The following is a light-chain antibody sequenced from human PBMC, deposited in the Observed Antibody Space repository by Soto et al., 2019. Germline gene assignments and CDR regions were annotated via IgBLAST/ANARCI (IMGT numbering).Light chain of an antibody. J-gene: IGKJ1*01. Sequence: PGARVTLSCRTSQSVCSRCFAWYQQKPGQSPRLLIYGASTRATGIPDRFSGSGSGTDFTLTISRLEPEDFAVYYCQHCGTTPWTFGQGTKVAIK. V-gene: IGKV3-20*01. CDR3: QHCGTTPWT. CDR2: GAS. CDR1: QSVCSRC.